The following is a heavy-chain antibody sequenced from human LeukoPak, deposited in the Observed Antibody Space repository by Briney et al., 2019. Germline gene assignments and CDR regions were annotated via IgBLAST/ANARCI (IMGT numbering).Heavy chain of an antibody. J-gene: IGHJ6*03. CDR2: IYSGGST. Sequence: SGGSLRLSCAASGFTVSSNYMSWVRQAPGKGLEWVSVIYSGGSTYYADSVKGRFTISRDNSKSTLYLQMNSLRAEDTAVYYCARDRRGRHGYYYYMDVWGKGTTVTVSS. V-gene: IGHV3-53*01. CDR3: ARDRRGRHGYYYYMDV. CDR1: GFTVSSNY.